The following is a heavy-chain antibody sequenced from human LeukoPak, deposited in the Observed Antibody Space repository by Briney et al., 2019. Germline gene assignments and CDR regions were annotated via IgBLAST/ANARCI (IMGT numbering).Heavy chain of an antibody. Sequence: GGSLRLSCAASGFTFSNYWMNWVRQAPGKGLEWVSYISSSGSTIYYADSVKGRFTISRDNAKNSLYLQMNSLRAEDTAVYYCARGSSGYYYGYYYYYMDVWGKGTTVTISS. D-gene: IGHD3-22*01. CDR3: ARGSSGYYYGYYYYYMDV. CDR2: ISSSGSTI. CDR1: GFTFSNYW. V-gene: IGHV3-48*04. J-gene: IGHJ6*03.